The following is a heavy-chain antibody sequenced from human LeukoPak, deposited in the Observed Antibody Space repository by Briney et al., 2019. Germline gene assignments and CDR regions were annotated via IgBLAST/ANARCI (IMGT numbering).Heavy chain of an antibody. Sequence: GGSLRPSCAASGFSFGDYWMTWVRQAPGKGLECVGNIKFDGSEIYYRDSVRGRFTISRDNAKNSLYLQMNSLRVEDTGVYYCTRDLNHDSSGWGQGTLVTVSS. CDR3: TRDLNHDSSG. D-gene: IGHD3-22*01. CDR2: IKFDGSEI. V-gene: IGHV3-7*01. J-gene: IGHJ4*02. CDR1: GFSFGDYW.